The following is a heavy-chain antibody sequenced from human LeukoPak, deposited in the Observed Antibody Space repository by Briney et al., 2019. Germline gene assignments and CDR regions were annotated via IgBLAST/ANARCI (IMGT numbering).Heavy chain of an antibody. CDR2: IYSGGST. J-gene: IGHJ4*02. Sequence: GGSLRLSCAASGFTVNSNYMSWVRQAPGKGLEWVSVIYSGGSTYYADSVKGRFTISRDNSKNTLYLQMNSLRAEDTAVYYCARVGGYSYGYFDYWGQGTLVTVSS. CDR3: ARVGGYSYGYFDY. CDR1: GFTVNSNY. V-gene: IGHV3-53*01. D-gene: IGHD5-18*01.